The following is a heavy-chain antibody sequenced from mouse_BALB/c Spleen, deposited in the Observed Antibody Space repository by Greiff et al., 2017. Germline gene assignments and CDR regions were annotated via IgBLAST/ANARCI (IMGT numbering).Heavy chain of an antibody. Sequence: EVQLQQSGAELVKPGASVKLSCTASGFNIKDTYMHWVKQRPEQGLEWIGRIDPANGNTKYDPKFQGKATITADTSSNTAYLQLSSLTSEDTAVYYCASFYYGYGAWFAYWGQGTLVTVSA. V-gene: IGHV14-3*02. CDR1: GFNIKDTY. J-gene: IGHJ3*01. CDR2: IDPANGNT. CDR3: ASFYYGYGAWFAY. D-gene: IGHD2-2*01.